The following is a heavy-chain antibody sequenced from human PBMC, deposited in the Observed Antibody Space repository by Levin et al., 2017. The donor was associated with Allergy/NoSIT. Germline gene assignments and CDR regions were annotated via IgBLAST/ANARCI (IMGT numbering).Heavy chain of an antibody. CDR3: ARGLEGTTVNPGWFDS. CDR1: GYSIRSGYY. CDR2: LFRTGKT. J-gene: IGHJ5*01. Sequence: KSSETLSLSCGVSGYSIRSGYYWGWIRQTPGKGLEWIANLFRTGKTYYNPSLKSRVSISFDTPKNQFSLNLSSVTAADTAIYFCARGLEGTTVNPGWFDSWGQGILVTVSS. D-gene: IGHD4-17*01. V-gene: IGHV4-38-2*01.